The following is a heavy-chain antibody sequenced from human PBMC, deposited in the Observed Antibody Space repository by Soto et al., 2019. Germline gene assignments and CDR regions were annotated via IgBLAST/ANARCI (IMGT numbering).Heavy chain of an antibody. V-gene: IGHV4-34*01. CDR2: IKDGGRT. CDR1: GGSLSGYY. Sequence: QVQLQQWGAGLLKPSETLSLNCAVNGGSLSGYYWSWIRQPPGKGLEWIGEIKDGGRTNYSPSLKRLAAVSSVSSNSQYSLRLHSVTAAATGVYDGARGQQRAVATRWDQATLVTVSS. J-gene: IGHJ4*02. CDR3: ARGQQRAVATR. D-gene: IGHD5-12*01.